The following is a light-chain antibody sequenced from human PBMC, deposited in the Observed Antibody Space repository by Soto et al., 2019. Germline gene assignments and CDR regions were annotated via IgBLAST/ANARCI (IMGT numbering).Light chain of an antibody. CDR2: EGS. Sequence: QSALTQPASVSGSPGQSITISCTGTSSDVGSYNLVSWYQQHPGKAPKLMIYEGSKRPSGVSNRFSGSKSGNTASLTISGLQDEDEADYYCCSYAGSSTVVVVFGGGTKVTVL. CDR1: SSDVGSYNL. CDR3: CSYAGSSTVVVV. J-gene: IGLJ2*01. V-gene: IGLV2-23*03.